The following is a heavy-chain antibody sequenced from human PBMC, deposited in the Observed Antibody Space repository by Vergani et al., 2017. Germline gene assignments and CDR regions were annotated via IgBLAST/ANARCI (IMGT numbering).Heavy chain of an antibody. CDR3: ANSVIAGNVGVAYFGMDV. V-gene: IGHV3-23*04. J-gene: IGHJ6*02. Sequence: EVHLVESGGGLVQPGRSLRLSCSGSGFTLGDYAMTWVRQAPGKGLEWVSTITYNGGRTYYADSVTGRFTISRDKSQNTVNLQMNSLRTEDTAVYFCANSVIAGNVGVAYFGMDVWGRGTTVTVSS. D-gene: IGHD2/OR15-2a*01. CDR1: GFTLGDYA. CDR2: ITYNGGRT.